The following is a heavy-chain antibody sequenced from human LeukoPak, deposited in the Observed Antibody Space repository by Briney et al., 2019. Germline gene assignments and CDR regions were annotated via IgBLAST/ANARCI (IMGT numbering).Heavy chain of an antibody. J-gene: IGHJ6*02. D-gene: IGHD2-2*01. Sequence: PSETLSLTCTVSGGSISSTNYYWGWIRQPPGKGLEWIGSIYSDGTYYNPSLKSRVTISVDTSKNQFSLKLSSVTAADTAVYYCARQGSIVVVPAAMGLYYYGMDVWGQGTTVTVSS. CDR1: GGSISSTNYY. CDR3: ARQGSIVVVPAAMGLYYYGMDV. CDR2: IYSDGT. V-gene: IGHV4-39*01.